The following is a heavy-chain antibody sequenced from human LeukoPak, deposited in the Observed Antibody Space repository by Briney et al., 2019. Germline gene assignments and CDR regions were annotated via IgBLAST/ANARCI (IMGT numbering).Heavy chain of an antibody. CDR3: AELGITMIGGV. CDR1: GFTFINYA. J-gene: IGHJ6*04. V-gene: IGHV3-23*01. Sequence: GGSLRLSCEASGFTFINYAMTWVRQAPGKGLEWVSGISSNGGATYYADSVKGRFTISRDNSKNTLYLQMNSLRVEDTAVYYCAELGITMIGGVWGKGTTVTISS. CDR2: ISSNGGAT. D-gene: IGHD3-10*02.